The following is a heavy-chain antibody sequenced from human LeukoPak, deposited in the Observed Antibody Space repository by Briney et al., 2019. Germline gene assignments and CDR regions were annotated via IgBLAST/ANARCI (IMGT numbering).Heavy chain of an antibody. CDR1: GFTFSGCN. J-gene: IGHJ5*02. CDR2: IGSSSSTI. CDR3: ARGQQQLVPGNWFDP. V-gene: IGHV3-48*01. Sequence: PGGSLRLSCVVSGFTFSGCNMNWVRQAPGKGLEWVSYIGSSSSTIYYADSVKGRFTISRDNAKNSLYLQMNSLRAEDTAVYYCARGQQQLVPGNWFDPWGQGTLVTVSS. D-gene: IGHD6-13*01.